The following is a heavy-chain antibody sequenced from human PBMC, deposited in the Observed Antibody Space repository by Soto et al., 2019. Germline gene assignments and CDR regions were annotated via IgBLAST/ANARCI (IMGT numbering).Heavy chain of an antibody. J-gene: IGHJ6*03. D-gene: IGHD2-15*01. CDR1: GGSISSYY. V-gene: IGHV4-59*08. Sequence: SETLSLTCTVSGGSISSYYWSWIRQPPGKGLEWIGYIYYSGSTNYNPSLKSRVTISVDTSKNQFSLKLSSVTAADTAVYYCARGRGVAATPMDYYYMDVWGKGTTVTVSS. CDR2: IYYSGST. CDR3: ARGRGVAATPMDYYYMDV.